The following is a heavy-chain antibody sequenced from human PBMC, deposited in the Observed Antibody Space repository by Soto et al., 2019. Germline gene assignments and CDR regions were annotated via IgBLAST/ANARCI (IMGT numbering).Heavy chain of an antibody. D-gene: IGHD2-15*01. CDR3: ARYTETTPRFDY. Sequence: QVQLQESGPGLVKPSGTLSLTCAVSSGSISRSNWWIWVRQPPGKGLEWIGEIYHSGSTNYNPSLKCRVTISVDKSKNQFSLKLSSVTAADTAVYYCARYTETTPRFDYWGQGTLVTVSS. CDR2: IYHSGST. J-gene: IGHJ4*02. CDR1: SGSISRSNW. V-gene: IGHV4-4*02.